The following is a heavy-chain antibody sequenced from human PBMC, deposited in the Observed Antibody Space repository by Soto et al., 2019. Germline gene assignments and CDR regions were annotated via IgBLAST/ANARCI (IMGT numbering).Heavy chain of an antibody. CDR3: TTDSSSWAYYYYYGMDV. Sequence: GGSLRLSCTVSGFTFSNAWMTWVRQAPGKGLEWVGRIKSKTDDGTTDYAAPVKGRFTISRDDSRNTLYLQMNSLKTEDTAVYYCTTDSSSWAYYYYYGMDVWGQGTTVTV. J-gene: IGHJ6*02. CDR1: GFTFSNAW. CDR2: IKSKTDDGTT. V-gene: IGHV3-15*01. D-gene: IGHD2-2*01.